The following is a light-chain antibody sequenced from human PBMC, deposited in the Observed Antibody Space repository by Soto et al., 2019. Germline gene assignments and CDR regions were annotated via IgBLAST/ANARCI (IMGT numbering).Light chain of an antibody. CDR3: QQYQNLWT. Sequence: EIVLTQSPGTLSLSPGDRATLSCRASHSINTSFLAWFQQKPGQAPRLLIYAASTRATGIPDRFSGSASETDFTLTINRLETEDSDVYYCQQYQNLWTFGQGTKVDIK. CDR1: HSINTSF. J-gene: IGKJ1*01. CDR2: AAS. V-gene: IGKV3-20*01.